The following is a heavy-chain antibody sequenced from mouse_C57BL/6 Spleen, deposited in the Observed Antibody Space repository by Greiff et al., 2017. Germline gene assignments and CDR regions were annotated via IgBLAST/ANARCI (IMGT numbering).Heavy chain of an antibody. CDR1: GYTFTSYW. CDR2: IHPSDSDT. J-gene: IGHJ1*03. D-gene: IGHD2-1*01. Sequence: QVQLQQPGAELVKPGASVKVSCKASGYTFTSYWMHWVKQRPGQGLEWIGRIHPSDSDTNYNQKFKGKATLTVDKSSSTAYMQLSSLTSEDSAVYYCAIVYYGNYVGYFDVWGTGTTVTVSS. CDR3: AIVYYGNYVGYFDV. V-gene: IGHV1-74*01.